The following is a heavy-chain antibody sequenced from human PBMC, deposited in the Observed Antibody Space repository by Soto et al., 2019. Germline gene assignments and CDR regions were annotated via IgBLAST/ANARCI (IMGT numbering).Heavy chain of an antibody. CDR1: GDSVSSNSAA. D-gene: IGHD5-12*01. V-gene: IGHV6-1*01. Sequence: SQTLSLTCAISGDSVSSNSAAWNWIRQSPSRGLEWLGRTYYRSKWYNDYAVSVKSRITINPDTSKNQFSLQLNSVTPEDTVVYYCARDLRATNHYYYYGMDVWGQGTTVTVSS. CDR3: ARDLRATNHYYYYGMDV. CDR2: TYYRSKWYN. J-gene: IGHJ6*02.